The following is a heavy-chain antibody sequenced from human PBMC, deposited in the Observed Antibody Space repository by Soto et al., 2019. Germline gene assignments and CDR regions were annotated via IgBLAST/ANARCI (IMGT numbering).Heavy chain of an antibody. CDR1: GGSFSGYY. D-gene: IGHD1-1*01. J-gene: IGHJ6*02. Sequence: QVQLQQWGAGLLKPSETLSLTCAVYGGSFSGYYWSWIRQPPGKGLEWIGEINHSGSTNYNPSLKSRVTISVDTSKNQFSLKLSSVTAADTAVYYCAKAHLPGPYYYYYGMDVWGQWTTVTVSS. CDR2: INHSGST. V-gene: IGHV4-34*01. CDR3: AKAHLPGPYYYYYGMDV.